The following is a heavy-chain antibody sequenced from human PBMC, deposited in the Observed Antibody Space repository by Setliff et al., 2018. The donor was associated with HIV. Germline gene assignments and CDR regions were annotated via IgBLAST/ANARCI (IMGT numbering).Heavy chain of an antibody. J-gene: IGHJ4*02. CDR2: SRNKANSYTT. Sequence: GESLKISCAASGFTFSDHYMDWVRQAPGKGLEWVGRSRNKANSYTTEYAASVKGRFTISRDDSKNSLYLQMNSLKTEDTAVYYCATSAPRGHSAYIWGSDYFDYWGQGALVTVSS. CDR3: ATSAPRGHSAYIWGSDYFDY. CDR1: GFTFSDHY. V-gene: IGHV3-72*01. D-gene: IGHD5-12*01.